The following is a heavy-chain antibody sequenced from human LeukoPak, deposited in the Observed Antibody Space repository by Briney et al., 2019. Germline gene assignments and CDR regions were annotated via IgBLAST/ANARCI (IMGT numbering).Heavy chain of an antibody. Sequence: GRSLRLSCAASGFTFSSHAMHWVRQAPGKGLEWVAVISYDGSNKYYADSVKGRFTISGDNSKNTLYLQMNSLRAEDTAVYYCARDRGRAWDYWGQGTLVTVSS. CDR3: ARDRGRAWDY. V-gene: IGHV3-30-3*01. D-gene: IGHD3-10*01. CDR1: GFTFSSHA. CDR2: ISYDGSNK. J-gene: IGHJ4*02.